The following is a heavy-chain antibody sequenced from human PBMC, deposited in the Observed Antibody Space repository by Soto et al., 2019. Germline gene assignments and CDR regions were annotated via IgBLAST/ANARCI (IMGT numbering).Heavy chain of an antibody. V-gene: IGHV1-69*12. D-gene: IGHD5-12*01. CDR1: GGTFSSYA. J-gene: IGHJ3*02. CDR2: IIPIFGTA. CDR3: ARDLKGGEMATMDDAFDI. Sequence: QVQLVQSGAEVKKPGSSVKVSCKASGGTFSSYAISWVRQAPGQGLEWMGGIIPIFGTANYAQKFQGRVTITADESTSTAYMELSSLRSEDMAVYYCARDLKGGEMATMDDAFDIWGQGTMVTVSS.